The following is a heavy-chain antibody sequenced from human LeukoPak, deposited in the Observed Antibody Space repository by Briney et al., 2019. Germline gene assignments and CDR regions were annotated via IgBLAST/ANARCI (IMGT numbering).Heavy chain of an antibody. V-gene: IGHV3-20*04. CDR1: GFTFDDYG. D-gene: IGHD4-11*01. CDR2: INWNGGRT. Sequence: PGGSLRLSCAASGFTFDDYGMSWVRQAPGKGLEWVSGINWNGGRTRYADSVKGRFTISRDNAKNSLYLQMNSLRAEDTALYYCARDPYSNSASRFDYWGQGILVTVSS. J-gene: IGHJ4*02. CDR3: ARDPYSNSASRFDY.